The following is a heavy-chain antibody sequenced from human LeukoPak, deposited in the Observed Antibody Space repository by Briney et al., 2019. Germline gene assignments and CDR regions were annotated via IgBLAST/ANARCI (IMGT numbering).Heavy chain of an antibody. Sequence: PSETLSLTCAVSGGSIDNSNWWSWVRQAPGKGLEWIGEMYHSGSTNYNPSLKSRVTISVDKSKNQFSLKLSSVTAADTAVYYCALGTMIRGVIKSPLDYWGQGTLVTVSS. V-gene: IGHV4-4*02. CDR1: GGSIDNSNW. CDR2: MYHSGST. J-gene: IGHJ4*02. CDR3: ALGTMIRGVIKSPLDY. D-gene: IGHD3-10*01.